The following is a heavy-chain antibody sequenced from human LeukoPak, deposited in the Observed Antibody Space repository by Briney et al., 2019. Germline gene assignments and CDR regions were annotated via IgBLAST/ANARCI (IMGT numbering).Heavy chain of an antibody. D-gene: IGHD6-19*01. CDR1: GFTFSSYA. J-gene: IGHJ4*02. CDR2: ISGIGGST. V-gene: IGHV3-23*01. Sequence: GGSLRLSCAASGFTFSSYAMSWVRQAPGKGLEWVSAISGIGGSTYYADSVKGRFTISRDNSKNTLYLQMNSLRAEDTAVYYCAKSYSSGWYYFDYWGQGTLVTVSS. CDR3: AKSYSSGWYYFDY.